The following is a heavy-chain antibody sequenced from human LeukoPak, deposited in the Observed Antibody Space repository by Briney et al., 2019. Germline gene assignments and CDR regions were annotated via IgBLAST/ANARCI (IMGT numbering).Heavy chain of an antibody. CDR2: VNLKSGYT. D-gene: IGHD1-26*01. CDR3: ATDLYSGSYYYFDY. V-gene: IGHV1-8*03. J-gene: IGHJ4*02. Sequence: ASVKVSCKASGYTFTKFDINWVRQATGQGLEWMGWVNLKSGYTGYAQKFQGRLTITRDTSINTAYMELSSLRSEDTAVYYCATDLYSGSYYYFDYWGQGTLVTVSS. CDR1: GYTFTKFD.